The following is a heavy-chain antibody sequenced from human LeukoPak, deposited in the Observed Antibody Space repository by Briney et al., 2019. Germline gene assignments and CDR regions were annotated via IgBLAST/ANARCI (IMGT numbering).Heavy chain of an antibody. CDR3: ARHGGSYSSRSSFDP. CDR2: IYYSGST. D-gene: IGHD1-26*01. J-gene: IGHJ5*02. CDR1: GDSISGFY. V-gene: IGHV4-59*08. Sequence: SETLSLTCTVSGDSISGFYWSWIRQPPGKGLEWIAYIYYSGSTNYNPSLKSRVTIPVDTSKNLFSLKLDSVTAAGTAVYYCARHGGSYSSRSSFDPWGQGTLVTVSS.